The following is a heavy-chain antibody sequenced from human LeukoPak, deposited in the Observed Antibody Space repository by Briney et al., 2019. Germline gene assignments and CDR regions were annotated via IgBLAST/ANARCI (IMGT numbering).Heavy chain of an antibody. CDR2: INPNSGGT. V-gene: IGHV1-2*02. D-gene: IGHD3-22*01. Sequence: ASVKVSCKASGYTFTGYYMHWVRQAPGQGLEWMGWINPNSGGTNYAQKFQGRVTMTRDTSISTAYMELSRLRSDDTAVYYCARVGYSDSRAFDYWGQGTLVTVSS. J-gene: IGHJ4*02. CDR3: ARVGYSDSRAFDY. CDR1: GYTFTGYY.